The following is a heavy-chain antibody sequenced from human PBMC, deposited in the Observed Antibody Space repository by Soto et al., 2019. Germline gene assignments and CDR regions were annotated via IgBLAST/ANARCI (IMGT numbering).Heavy chain of an antibody. CDR2: ISSSSSTI. J-gene: IGHJ4*02. CDR3: ARAGGYNYGEQNFDY. Sequence: GGSLRLSCAASGFTFSSYSMNWVRQAPGKGLEWVSYISSSSSTIYYADSVKGRFTISRDNAKNSLYLQMNSLRAEDTVVYYCARAGGYNYGEQNFDYWGRGTLVTV. V-gene: IGHV3-48*01. CDR1: GFTFSSYS. D-gene: IGHD5-18*01.